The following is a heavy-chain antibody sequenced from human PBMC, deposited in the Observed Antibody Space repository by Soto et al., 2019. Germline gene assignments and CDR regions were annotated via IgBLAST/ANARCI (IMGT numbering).Heavy chain of an antibody. J-gene: IGHJ3*02. Sequence: GASVKVSCKASGYTFTSYGISWVRQAPGQGLEWMGWISAYNGNTNYAQKLQGRVTMTTDTSTSTAYMELRSLRSDDTAVYYCARDSPDDFWSGYYTGPLDAFDIWGQGTMVTVSS. V-gene: IGHV1-18*01. CDR2: ISAYNGNT. CDR1: GYTFTSYG. D-gene: IGHD3-3*01. CDR3: ARDSPDDFWSGYYTGPLDAFDI.